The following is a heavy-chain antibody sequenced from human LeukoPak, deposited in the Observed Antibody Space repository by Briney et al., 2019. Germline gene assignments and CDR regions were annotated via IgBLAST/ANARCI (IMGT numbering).Heavy chain of an antibody. D-gene: IGHD3-22*01. CDR2: IYTSGST. V-gene: IGHV4-61*02. CDR3: ARDTVVISHDAFDI. J-gene: IGHJ3*02. CDR1: GGSISSGSYY. Sequence: SQTLSLTCTVSGGSISSGSYYWSWIRQPAGKRLEWIGRIYTSGSTHYNPSLESRVTISVDTSKNQFSLKLSSVTAADTAVYYCARDTVVISHDAFDIWGLGTMVTVSS.